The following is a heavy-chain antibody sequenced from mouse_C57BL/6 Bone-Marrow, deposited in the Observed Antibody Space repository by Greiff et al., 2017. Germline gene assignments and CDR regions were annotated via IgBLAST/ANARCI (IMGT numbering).Heavy chain of an antibody. J-gene: IGHJ4*01. CDR3: ARGDDGYYLYAMDY. CDR1: GYTFTSYW. Sequence: QVHVKQPGAELVKPGASVKLSCKASGYTFTSYWMHWVKQRPGRGLEWIGRIDPNSGGTKYNEKFKSKATLTVDKPSSTAYMQLSSLTSEDSAVYYCARGDDGYYLYAMDYWGQGTSVTVSS. V-gene: IGHV1-72*01. CDR2: IDPNSGGT. D-gene: IGHD2-3*01.